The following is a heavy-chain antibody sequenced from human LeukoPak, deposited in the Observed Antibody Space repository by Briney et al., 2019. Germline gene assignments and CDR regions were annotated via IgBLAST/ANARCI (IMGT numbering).Heavy chain of an antibody. CDR2: ISSSGSTI. CDR1: GFTFSDYY. CDR3: ARMGPYYDILTGLHYYYYMDV. D-gene: IGHD3-9*01. Sequence: GGSLRLSCAASGFTFSDYYMSWIRHAPGKGLEWVSYISSSGSTIYYADSVKGRFTISRDNAKNSLYLQMNSLRAEDTAVYYCARMGPYYDILTGLHYYYYMDVWGKGTTVTVSS. V-gene: IGHV3-11*04. J-gene: IGHJ6*03.